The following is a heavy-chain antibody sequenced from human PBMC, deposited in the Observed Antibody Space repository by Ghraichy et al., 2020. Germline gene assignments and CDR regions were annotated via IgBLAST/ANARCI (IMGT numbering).Heavy chain of an antibody. V-gene: IGHV3-23*01. CDR1: GFTFRTYA. CDR3: TKSRGSGTYGSYYGMDV. CDR2: ISSGGGSS. D-gene: IGHD1-7*01. Sequence: GGSLRLSCAASGFTFRTYAMGWVRQTPGGGLRWVSSISSGGGSSHYADSVKGRFTISRDNARNTVDLQLNSLRAEDTAVYYCTKSRGSGTYGSYYGMDVWGQGNTVTVSS. J-gene: IGHJ6*02.